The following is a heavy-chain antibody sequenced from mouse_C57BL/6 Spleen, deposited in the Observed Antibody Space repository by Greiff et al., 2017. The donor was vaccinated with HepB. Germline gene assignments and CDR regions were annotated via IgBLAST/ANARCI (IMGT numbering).Heavy chain of an antibody. Sequence: EVQRVESGGGLVQPGGSLKLSCAASGFTFSDYYMYWVRQTPEKRLEWVAYISNGGGSTYYPDTVKGRFTISRDNAKNTLYLQMSRLKSEDTAMYYCARHGDGYYDYWGQGTTLTVSS. CDR3: ARHGDGYYDY. J-gene: IGHJ2*01. CDR1: GFTFSDYY. CDR2: ISNGGGST. D-gene: IGHD2-3*01. V-gene: IGHV5-12*01.